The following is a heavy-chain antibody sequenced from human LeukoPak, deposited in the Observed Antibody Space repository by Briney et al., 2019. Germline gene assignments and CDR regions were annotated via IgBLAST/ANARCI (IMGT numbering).Heavy chain of an antibody. D-gene: IGHD3-22*01. V-gene: IGHV1-18*01. J-gene: IGHJ4*02. CDR2: ISAYNGNT. CDR1: GYTFTSYG. Sequence: GASVKVSCKASGYTFTSYGISWVRQAPGQGLEWMGRISAYNGNTNYAQKLQGRVTMTTDTSTSTAYMELRSLRSDDTAVYYCARDSVRDYYDSSGYYDYWGQGTLVTVSS. CDR3: ARDSVRDYYDSSGYYDY.